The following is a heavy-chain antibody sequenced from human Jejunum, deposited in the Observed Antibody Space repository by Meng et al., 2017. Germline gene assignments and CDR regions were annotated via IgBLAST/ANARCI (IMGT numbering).Heavy chain of an antibody. CDR1: GDSITSGSYY. CDR3: ARLTYVRYFDY. J-gene: IGHJ4*02. V-gene: IGHV4-39*01. CDR2: IQHSGST. Sequence: QLRLQESGPGLVKPSETLSLTCTVSGDSITSGSYYWAWIRQPPGTGLEWIGSIQHSGSTYYNPSLKSRVSLSVDRSKNQFSLNLNSVAAADTAVYYCARLTYVRYFDYWGQGTLVTVSS. D-gene: IGHD3-10*02.